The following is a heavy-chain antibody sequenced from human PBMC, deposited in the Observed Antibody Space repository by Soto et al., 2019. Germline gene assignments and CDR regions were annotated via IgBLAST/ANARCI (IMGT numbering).Heavy chain of an antibody. CDR3: AEAGITGTTRIYYYYYYMDA. CDR1: GFTFSSYG. J-gene: IGHJ6*03. V-gene: IGHV3-30*18. D-gene: IGHD1-7*01. Sequence: QVQLVESGGGVVQPGRSLRLSCAASGFTFSSYGMHWVRQAPGKGLEWVAVISYDGSNKYYADSVKGRFTISRDNSKNTLYLQMNCLRDEDKAVYDCAEAGITGTTRIYYYYYYMDAWGKGTTVTVSS. CDR2: ISYDGSNK.